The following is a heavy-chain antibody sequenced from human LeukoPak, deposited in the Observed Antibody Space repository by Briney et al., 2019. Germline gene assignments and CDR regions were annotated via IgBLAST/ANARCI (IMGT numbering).Heavy chain of an antibody. CDR1: GYGFSSYV. V-gene: IGHV3-30-3*01. J-gene: IGHJ5*02. CDR3: VRDRDSSGSYAS. CDR2: ISHDGSSK. D-gene: IGHD3-22*01. Sequence: RRSLRLSCAASGYGFSSYVMYWVRQAPGKGLEWVAFISHDGSSKYYADSVKGRFTISRDNSKNTLYLQMNSLRAEDTAVYYCVRDRDSSGSYASWGQGTLVTVSS.